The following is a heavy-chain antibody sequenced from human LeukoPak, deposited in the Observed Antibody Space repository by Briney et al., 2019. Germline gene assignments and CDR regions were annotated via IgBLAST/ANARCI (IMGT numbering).Heavy chain of an antibody. CDR3: ARGGTFGVCCPALNDAFDI. D-gene: IGHD2-8*01. CDR2: INHSGST. CDR1: GGSFSGYY. J-gene: IGHJ3*02. V-gene: IGHV4-34*01. Sequence: SETLSLTCAVYGGSFSGYYWSWIRQPPGKGLEWIGEINHSGSTNYNPSLKSRVTISVDTSKNQFSLKLSSVTAADTAVYYRARGGTFGVCCPALNDAFDIWGQGTMVTVSS.